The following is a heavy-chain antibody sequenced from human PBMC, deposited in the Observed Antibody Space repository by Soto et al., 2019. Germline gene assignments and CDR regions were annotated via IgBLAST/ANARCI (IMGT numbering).Heavy chain of an antibody. V-gene: IGHV1-18*01. CDR3: ARDFRDDHYYDSSGYYDDDAFDI. CDR1: GYTFTSYG. CDR2: ISAYNGNT. J-gene: IGHJ3*02. Sequence: GASVKVSCKASGYTFTSYGINWVRQAPGQGLEWMGWISAYNGNTNYAQKLQGRVTMTTDTSTSTAYMELRSLRSDDTAVYYCARDFRDDHYYDSSGYYDDDAFDIWGQGTMVTVSS. D-gene: IGHD3-22*01.